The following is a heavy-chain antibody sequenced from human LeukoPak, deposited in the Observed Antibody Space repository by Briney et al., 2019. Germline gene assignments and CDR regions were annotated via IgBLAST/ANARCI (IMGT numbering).Heavy chain of an antibody. CDR2: ISGSGGST. CDR3: AKETYSSGWYPYFDY. Sequence: GGSLRLSCVASGVTFSSYAMSWVRQAPGKGLDWDSGISGSGGSTYYADSVKGRFTISRDNSKNTLFLQMNSLRAEDTAVYYCAKETYSSGWYPYFDYWGQGTLVTVSS. D-gene: IGHD6-19*01. CDR1: GVTFSSYA. J-gene: IGHJ4*02. V-gene: IGHV3-23*01.